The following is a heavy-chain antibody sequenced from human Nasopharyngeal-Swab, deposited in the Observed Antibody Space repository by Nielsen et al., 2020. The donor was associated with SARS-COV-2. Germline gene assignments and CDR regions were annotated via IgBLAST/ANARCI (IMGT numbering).Heavy chain of an antibody. V-gene: IGHV1-2*04. CDR2: INPNSGGT. J-gene: IGHJ6*03. CDR1: GYTFTGYY. Sequence: ASVKVSCKASGYTFTGYYMHWVRQATGQGLEWMGWINPNSGGTNYEQKFQGCVTMTRDTSISTAYMELSRLRSDDTAVYYCATGGHSGVGYYMDVWGKGTTVTVSS. CDR3: ATGGHSGVGYYMDV. D-gene: IGHD6-25*01.